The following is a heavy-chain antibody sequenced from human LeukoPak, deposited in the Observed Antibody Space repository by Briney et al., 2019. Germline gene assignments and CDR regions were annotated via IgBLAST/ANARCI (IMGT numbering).Heavy chain of an antibody. J-gene: IGHJ6*03. CDR1: GYTFTGYY. V-gene: IGHV1-2*06. D-gene: IGHD1-7*01. CDR2: INPNSGGT. Sequence: ASVKVSCKASGYTFTGYYMHWVRQAPGQGLEWMGRINPNSGGTNYAQKFQGRVTMTRDTSISTAYIELSRLRSDATAVYYCARGAGTTYSYYYMDVWGKGNTVTVSS. CDR3: ARGAGTTYSYYYMDV.